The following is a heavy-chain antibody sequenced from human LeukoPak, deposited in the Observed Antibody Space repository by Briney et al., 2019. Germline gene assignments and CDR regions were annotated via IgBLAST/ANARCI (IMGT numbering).Heavy chain of an antibody. CDR3: ATTRFGQYYFDY. Sequence: KTSETLSLTCTVSGGSISSSSYYWGWIRQPPGKGLEWIGSIYYSGSTYYNPSLKSRVTVSVDTSKNQFSLKLSSVTAADTAVYYCATTRFGQYYFDYWGQGTLVTVSS. D-gene: IGHD3-3*01. J-gene: IGHJ4*02. CDR1: GGSISSSSYY. V-gene: IGHV4-39*07. CDR2: IYYSGST.